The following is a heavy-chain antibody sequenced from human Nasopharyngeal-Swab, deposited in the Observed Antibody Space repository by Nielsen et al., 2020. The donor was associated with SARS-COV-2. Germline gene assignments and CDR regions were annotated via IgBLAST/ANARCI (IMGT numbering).Heavy chain of an antibody. CDR3: ARGGGFYDGFDI. CDR2: IYYSGST. Sequence: SETLSLTCTVSGGSISSYYWSWIRQPPGKGLEWIGYIYYSGSTNYNPSLKSRVTISGDTSKNQFSLKLSSVTAADTAVYYCARGGGFYDGFDIWGQGTMVSVSS. V-gene: IGHV4-59*01. J-gene: IGHJ3*02. D-gene: IGHD1-26*01. CDR1: GGSISSYY.